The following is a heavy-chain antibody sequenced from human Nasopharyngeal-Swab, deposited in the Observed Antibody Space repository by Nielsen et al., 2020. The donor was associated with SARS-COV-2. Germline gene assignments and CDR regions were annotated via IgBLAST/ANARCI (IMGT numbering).Heavy chain of an antibody. D-gene: IGHD6-6*01. CDR1: GYTFTSYD. J-gene: IGHJ4*02. CDR3: ARDLTGYSSSGY. V-gene: IGHV1-46*01. CDR2: INPSGGST. Sequence: ASVKVSCKASGYTFTSYDINWVRQATGQGLEWMGIINPSGGSTSYAQKFQGRVTMTRDTSTSTVYMELSSLRSEDTAVYYCARDLTGYSSSGYWGQGTLVTVSS.